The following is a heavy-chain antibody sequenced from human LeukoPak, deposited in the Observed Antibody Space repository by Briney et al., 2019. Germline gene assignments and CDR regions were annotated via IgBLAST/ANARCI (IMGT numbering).Heavy chain of an antibody. D-gene: IGHD3-10*01. J-gene: IGHJ4*02. V-gene: IGHV3-48*03. CDR3: ARDREIDY. CDR1: GFTFSNYE. Sequence: GSLRLSCAASGFTFSNYEMNWVRQTPGKGLEWVSYISSSGSTIYYADSVKGRFTIPRDNANNSLSLQMNSLRAEDTAVYYCARDREIDYWGQGTLVTVSS. CDR2: ISSSGSTI.